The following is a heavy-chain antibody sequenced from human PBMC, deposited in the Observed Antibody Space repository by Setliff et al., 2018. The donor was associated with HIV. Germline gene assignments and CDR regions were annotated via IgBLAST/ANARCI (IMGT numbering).Heavy chain of an antibody. CDR3: AKDRGYLTANFDY. CDR2: IRYDGSDK. V-gene: IGHV3-30*02. Sequence: GGSLRLSCAASGFIFSSYGMHWVRQAPGKGLEWVAFIRYDGSDKYYTDSVKGRFTISRDNSKNTLYLQMNSLTVEDTAVYYCAKDRGYLTANFDYWGQGTLVTVSS. J-gene: IGHJ4*02. D-gene: IGHD3-22*01. CDR1: GFIFSSYG.